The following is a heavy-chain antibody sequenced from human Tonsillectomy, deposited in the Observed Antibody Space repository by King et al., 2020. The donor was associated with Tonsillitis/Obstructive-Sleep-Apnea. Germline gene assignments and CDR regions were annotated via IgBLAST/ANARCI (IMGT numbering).Heavy chain of an antibody. CDR2: ISYDGSNK. Sequence: VHLVESGGGVVQPGRSLRLSCAASGFTFSSYGMHWVRQAPGKGLEWVAVISYDGSNKYYADSVKGRFTISRDNSKNTLYLQMNSLRAEDTAVYYCAKDLIRGVAPRAYYFDYWGQGTLVTVSS. CDR1: GFTFSSYG. J-gene: IGHJ4*02. D-gene: IGHD3-10*01. CDR3: AKDLIRGVAPRAYYFDY. V-gene: IGHV3-30*18.